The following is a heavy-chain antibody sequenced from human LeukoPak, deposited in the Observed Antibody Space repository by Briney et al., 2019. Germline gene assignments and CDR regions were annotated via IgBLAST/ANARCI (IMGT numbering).Heavy chain of an antibody. J-gene: IGHJ4*02. CDR3: AKDRAYHFWSGYYFDY. CDR2: ISGSGGST. Sequence: RPGGSLRLSCVASGFTLSSYSMNWVRQAPGKGLEWVSAISGSGGSTYYADSVKGRFTISRDNSKNTLYVQMNSLRAEDTAVYYCAKDRAYHFWSGYYFDYWGQGTLVTVSS. V-gene: IGHV3-23*01. CDR1: GFTLSSYS. D-gene: IGHD3-3*01.